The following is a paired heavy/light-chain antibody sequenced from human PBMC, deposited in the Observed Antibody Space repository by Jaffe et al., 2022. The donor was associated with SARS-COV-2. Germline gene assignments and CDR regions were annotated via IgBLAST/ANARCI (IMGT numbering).Heavy chain of an antibody. CDR2: IYYSGST. J-gene: IGHJ3*02. D-gene: IGHD4-4*01. CDR1: GGSISNHY. CDR3: ATLPTTKDAFDI. V-gene: IGHV4-59*11. Sequence: QVQLQESGPGLVKTSETLSLTCTVSGGSISNHYWSWIRQPPGKGLEWIGYIYYSGSTKYNPSLKSRVTISVDTSKNQFSLKLRSVTPADTAVYYCATLPTTKDAFDIWGQGTMVTVSS.
Light chain of an antibody. J-gene: IGKJ4*01. CDR1: QSVSVY. CDR3: QQRSNWLS. Sequence: EIVLTQSPATLSLSPGERATLSCRASQSVSVYLAWYQQKPGQAPRLLIYHASNRATGIPARFSGSGSGTDFTLTVSSLEPEDFAVYYCQQRSNWLSFGGGTKVEIK. V-gene: IGKV3-11*01. CDR2: HAS.